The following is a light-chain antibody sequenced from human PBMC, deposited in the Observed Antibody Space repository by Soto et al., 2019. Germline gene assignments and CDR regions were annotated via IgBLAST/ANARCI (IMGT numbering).Light chain of an antibody. J-gene: IGLJ1*01. CDR1: SSDVGGYNY. CDR2: DVS. V-gene: IGLV2-11*01. CDR3: CSYAGSFYV. Sequence: QSVLTQPRSVSGSPGQSVTISCTGTSSDVGGYNYFSWYQQHPGKAPKLTIYDVSKRPSGVPDRFSGSKSGNTAFLTISGLQAEDEADYYCCSYAGSFYVFGTGTKLTVL.